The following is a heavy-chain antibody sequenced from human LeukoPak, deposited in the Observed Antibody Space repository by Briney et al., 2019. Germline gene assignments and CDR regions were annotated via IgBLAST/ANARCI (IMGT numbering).Heavy chain of an antibody. CDR1: GGSISSYY. Sequence: SETLSLTCTVSGGSISSYYWSWIRQPPGKGLEWIGYIYYSGSTNYNPSLKSRVTISVDTSKNQFSLKLSSVTAADTAVYYCARLEELRPNNWFDPWGQGTLVTVSS. J-gene: IGHJ5*02. CDR3: ARLEELRPNNWFDP. D-gene: IGHD3-10*01. V-gene: IGHV4-59*08. CDR2: IYYSGST.